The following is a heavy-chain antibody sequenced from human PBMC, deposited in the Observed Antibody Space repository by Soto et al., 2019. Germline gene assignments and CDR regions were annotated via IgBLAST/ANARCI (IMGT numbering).Heavy chain of an antibody. V-gene: IGHV3-30*03. J-gene: IGHJ6*02. CDR3: ARPIPRWSYHYGMDV. Sequence: LRLSCEASEFTFSSYAMHWVRQAPGRGLEWVALISFDGSKEYCADSVKGRFIISRDNSRSMVYLQMDSLRPDYTAIYYCARPIPRWSYHYGMDVWGQGTTVTVS. CDR1: EFTFSSYA. CDR2: ISFDGSKE. D-gene: IGHD2-15*01.